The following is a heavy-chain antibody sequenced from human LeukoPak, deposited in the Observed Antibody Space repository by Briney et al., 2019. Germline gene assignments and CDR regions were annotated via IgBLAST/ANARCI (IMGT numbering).Heavy chain of an antibody. CDR1: GGSISTYY. J-gene: IGHJ3*02. CDR3: ARRLGMTTVVLGAFDI. D-gene: IGHD4-23*01. V-gene: IGHV4-59*08. Sequence: ETLSLTCIVSGGSISTYYWSWIRQPPGRGLEWIGYIYYTGGTNYNPSLKSRVTISVDKSKNQFSLKLSSVTAADTAVYYCARRLGMTTVVLGAFDIWGQGTMVTVSS. CDR2: IYYTGGT.